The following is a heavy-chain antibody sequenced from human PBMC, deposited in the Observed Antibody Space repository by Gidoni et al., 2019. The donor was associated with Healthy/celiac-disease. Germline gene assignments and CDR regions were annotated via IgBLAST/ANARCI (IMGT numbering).Heavy chain of an antibody. V-gene: IGHV4-59*01. CDR3: ARGIAARPSWFDP. CDR2: IYYSGST. J-gene: IGHJ5*02. Sequence: QVQLQESGPGLVKPSETLSLTCTVSGGPISSYYWSWIRQPPGKGLEWIGYIYYSGSTNYNPSLKSRVTISVDTSKNQFSLKLSSVTAADTAVYYCARGIAARPSWFDPWGQGTLVTVSS. D-gene: IGHD6-6*01. CDR1: GGPISSYY.